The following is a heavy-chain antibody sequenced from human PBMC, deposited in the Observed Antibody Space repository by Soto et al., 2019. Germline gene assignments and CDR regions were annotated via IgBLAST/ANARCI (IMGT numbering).Heavy chain of an antibody. D-gene: IGHD6-13*01. CDR3: ARAIATAGSIYYGTDV. CDR2: IGTAGDT. J-gene: IGHJ6*02. Sequence: GGSLRLSCAASGFTFSSYDMHWVRQATGKGLEWVSAIGTAGDTYYPGSVKGRFTISRENAKNSLYLQMNSLRAGDTAVYYCARAIATAGSIYYGTDVWGQGTTVTVSS. CDR1: GFTFSSYD. V-gene: IGHV3-13*01.